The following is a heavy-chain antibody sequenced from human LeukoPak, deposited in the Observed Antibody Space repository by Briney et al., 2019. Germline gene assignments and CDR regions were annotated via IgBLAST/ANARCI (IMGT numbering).Heavy chain of an antibody. D-gene: IGHD6-13*01. CDR3: ARVGRKQPRTRAFDY. V-gene: IGHV4-34*01. J-gene: IGHJ4*02. CDR1: GGSFSGYY. Sequence: SETLSLTCAVYGGSFSGYYWSWIRQPPGKGLEWIGEINHSGSTNYNPSLKSRVTISVDTSENQFSLKLSSVTAADTAVYYCARVGRKQPRTRAFDYWGQGTLVTVSS. CDR2: INHSGST.